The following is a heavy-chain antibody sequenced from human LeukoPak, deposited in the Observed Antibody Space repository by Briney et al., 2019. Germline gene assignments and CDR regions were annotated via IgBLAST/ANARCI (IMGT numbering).Heavy chain of an antibody. Sequence: PGGSLRLSCAASGFTVSNSYMTWLRQAPGQGLEWVSFIYPAGTTSYADSVKGRFTISRDSSKNTLHLQMNSLRADDTAVYYCAREQAYWFGPWGQGSLVTVSS. CDR1: GFTVSNSY. CDR2: IYPAGTT. V-gene: IGHV3-53*01. J-gene: IGHJ5*02. CDR3: AREQAYWFGP.